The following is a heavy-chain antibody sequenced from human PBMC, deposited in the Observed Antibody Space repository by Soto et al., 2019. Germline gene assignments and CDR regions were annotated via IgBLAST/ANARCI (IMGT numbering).Heavy chain of an antibody. CDR3: ATETPIYDILTGYSSY. CDR1: GYSLTELS. D-gene: IGHD3-9*01. Sequence: SVKVSCKVCGYSLTELSMHCVRQAPGKGLEWMGGFDPEDGETIYAQKFQGRVTMTEDTSTDTAYMELSSLRSEDTAVYYCATETPIYDILTGYSSYWGQGTLVTVSS. J-gene: IGHJ4*02. V-gene: IGHV1-24*01. CDR2: FDPEDGET.